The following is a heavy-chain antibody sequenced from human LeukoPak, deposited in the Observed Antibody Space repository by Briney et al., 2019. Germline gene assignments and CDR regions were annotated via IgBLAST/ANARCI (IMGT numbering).Heavy chain of an antibody. V-gene: IGHV3-30*03. Sequence: GGSPRLSCAASGFTLSSYDMHWVRQAPGKGLEWVTAISYDGSNKYYADSVKGRFTISRDNSKNTLYVQMNSLRAEDTAVYYCARVRGGSGRSYAADAFDIWGQGTMVTVSS. CDR2: ISYDGSNK. CDR1: GFTLSSYD. CDR3: ARVRGGSGRSYAADAFDI. J-gene: IGHJ3*02. D-gene: IGHD1-26*01.